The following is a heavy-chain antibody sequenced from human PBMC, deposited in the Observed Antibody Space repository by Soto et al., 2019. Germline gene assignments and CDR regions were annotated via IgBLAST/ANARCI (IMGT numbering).Heavy chain of an antibody. J-gene: IGHJ4*02. CDR2: FDPEDGET. V-gene: IGHV1-24*01. CDR1: GYTLTELS. CDR3: ATAWKDIVLVPADTLDY. Sequence: QVQLVQSGAEVKKPGASVKVSCKVSGYTLTELSMHWVRQAPGKGLEWMGGFDPEDGETIYAQKFQGRVTMTEYTSTDTAYMELSSLRSEDTAVYYCATAWKDIVLVPADTLDYWGQGTLVTVSS. D-gene: IGHD2-2*01.